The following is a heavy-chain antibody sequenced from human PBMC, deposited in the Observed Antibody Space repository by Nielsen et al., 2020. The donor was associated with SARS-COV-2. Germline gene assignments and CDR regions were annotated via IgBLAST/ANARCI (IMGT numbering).Heavy chain of an antibody. J-gene: IGHJ4*02. CDR1: GFSFSNYS. CDR3: TRGFYSQSDY. Sequence: GESLKISCAGSGFSFSNYSMNWVRQAPGTGLEWVSSISGDSYYIFYSDSVTGRFTISRDNGKNSLYLQMNSLRSEDTALYYCTRGFYSQSDYWGQGTLVTVSS. V-gene: IGHV3-21*01. D-gene: IGHD2-15*01. CDR2: ISGDSYYI.